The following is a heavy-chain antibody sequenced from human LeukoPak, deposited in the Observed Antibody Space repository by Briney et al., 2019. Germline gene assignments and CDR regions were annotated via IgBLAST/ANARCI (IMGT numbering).Heavy chain of an antibody. CDR3: ARHQGAGSDY. CDR1: GGSISSSSYY. D-gene: IGHD1-26*01. Sequence: PSETLSLTCTVSGGSISSSSYYWGWIRQPPGKGLEWIGSIYYSGSTYDNPSLKSRVTISVDTSKNQFSLHLSSVTAAETAVYYCARHQGAGSDYWGQGTLVTVSS. CDR2: IYYSGST. J-gene: IGHJ4*02. V-gene: IGHV4-39*01.